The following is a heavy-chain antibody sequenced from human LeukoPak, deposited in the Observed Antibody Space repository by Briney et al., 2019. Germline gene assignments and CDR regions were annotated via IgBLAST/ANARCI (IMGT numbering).Heavy chain of an antibody. D-gene: IGHD3-10*01. CDR1: GGTFSSYT. J-gene: IGHJ4*02. CDR3: ARDASDYYGSGSYYVY. CDR2: IIPILGIA. V-gene: IGHV1-69*04. Sequence: VASVKVSCKASGGTFSSYTISWVRQAPGQGLEWMGRIIPILGIANYTQKFQGRVTITADKSTSTAYMELSSLRSEDTAVYYCARDASDYYGSGSYYVYWGQETLVTVSS.